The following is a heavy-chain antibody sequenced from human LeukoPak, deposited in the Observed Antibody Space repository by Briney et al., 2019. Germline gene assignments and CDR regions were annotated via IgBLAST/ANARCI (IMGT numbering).Heavy chain of an antibody. CDR3: ARHIMIEGFDY. J-gene: IGHJ4*02. CDR2: IYPGDSDT. D-gene: IGHD3-16*01. V-gene: IGHV5-51*01. CDR1: GYSFTSYW. Sequence: GESLKISCKGSGYSFTSYWIGWVRQMPGKGLEWMGIIYPGDSDTRYGPSFQGQVTISADKSISTAYLQRSSLKASDTAMYYCARHIMIEGFDYWGQGTLVTVSS.